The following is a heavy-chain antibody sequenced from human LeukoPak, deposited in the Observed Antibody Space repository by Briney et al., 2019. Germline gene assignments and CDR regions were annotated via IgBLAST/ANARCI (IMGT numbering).Heavy chain of an antibody. V-gene: IGHV3-7*04. CDR1: GFAFSSNW. CDR2: IKPDGSER. CDR3: ARDYD. Sequence: GGSLRLSCAASGFAFSSNWMTWVRQAPGKGLEWLANIKPDGSERYYVESVKGRFTISRDNAKNSVFLQMDSLRAEDTALYYCARDYDWGQGTLVTVSS. D-gene: IGHD3-16*01. J-gene: IGHJ4*02.